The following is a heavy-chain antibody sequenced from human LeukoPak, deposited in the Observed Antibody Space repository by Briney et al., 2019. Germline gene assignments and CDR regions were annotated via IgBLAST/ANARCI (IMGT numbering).Heavy chain of an antibody. CDR1: GFTFSSYS. CDR3: ARDTIVVVPAAINAFDI. J-gene: IGHJ3*02. CDR2: ISSSSTI. Sequence: GGSLRLSRAASGFTFSSYSMNWVRQAPGKGLEWVSYISSSSTIYYADSVKGRFTISRDNAKNSLYLQMNSLRAEDTAVYYCARDTIVVVPAAINAFDIWGQGTMVTVSS. D-gene: IGHD2-2*01. V-gene: IGHV3-48*01.